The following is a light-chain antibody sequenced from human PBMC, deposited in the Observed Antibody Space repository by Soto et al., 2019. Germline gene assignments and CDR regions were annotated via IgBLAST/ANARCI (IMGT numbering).Light chain of an antibody. CDR1: QSVSSSY. J-gene: IGKJ1*01. CDR2: GAS. V-gene: IGKV3-20*01. Sequence: EIVLTQSPGTLSLSPGERATLSCRASQSVSSSYLAWYQQKPGQAPRLLIYGASSRATGIPDRFSGSGSGTDFTITILRLEPEDFAVYYCQQYGRTFGQGTKVEIK. CDR3: QQYGRT.